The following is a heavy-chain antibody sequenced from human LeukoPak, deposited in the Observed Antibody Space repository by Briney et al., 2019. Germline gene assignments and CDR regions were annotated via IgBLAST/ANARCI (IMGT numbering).Heavy chain of an antibody. D-gene: IGHD3-22*01. Sequence: GSSVKVSCKASGGTFSSYAISWVRQAPGQGLEWMGRIIPILGIANYAQKFQGRVTITADKSTSTAYMELSSLRSEDTAVYYCARATATHYYSEWGQGTLVTVSS. J-gene: IGHJ4*02. V-gene: IGHV1-69*04. CDR1: GGTFSSYA. CDR3: ARATATHYYSE. CDR2: IIPILGIA.